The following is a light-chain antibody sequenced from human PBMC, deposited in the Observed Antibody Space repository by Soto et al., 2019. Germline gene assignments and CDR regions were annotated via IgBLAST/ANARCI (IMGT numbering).Light chain of an antibody. CDR3: QQYNGYST. J-gene: IGKJ1*01. CDR2: DVS. V-gene: IGKV1-5*01. Sequence: DIQMTQSPSTLSASVGDRVTITCRASQSVSRWLAWYQQKPGKAPNLLIYDVSTLESGVPSRFSGSVSGIEFTLTVSCLQPDDFATYYCQQYNGYSTFGQGTKVDIK. CDR1: QSVSRW.